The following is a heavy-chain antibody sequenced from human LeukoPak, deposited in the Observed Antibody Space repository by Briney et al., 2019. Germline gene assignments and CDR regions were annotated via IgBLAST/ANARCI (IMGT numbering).Heavy chain of an antibody. V-gene: IGHV3-7*01. Sequence: GGSLRLSCVASGFTFSSYWMSWVRQTPGKGLEWVANIKQDGSEKNYIDSVKGRFTISRDNAKDSLYLQMNSLRADDTAIYYCARERGSGSYHPFDPWGQGTTVTVSS. J-gene: IGHJ6*02. CDR1: GFTFSSYW. CDR2: IKQDGSEK. CDR3: ARERGSGSYHPFDP. D-gene: IGHD3-10*01.